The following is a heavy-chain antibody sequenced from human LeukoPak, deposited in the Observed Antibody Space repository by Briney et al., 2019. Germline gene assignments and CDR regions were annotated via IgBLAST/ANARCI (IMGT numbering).Heavy chain of an antibody. CDR3: AKDRYYDFWSGRPGYGMDV. Sequence: GGSLRLSCAASGFIFSSHVMSWVRQAPGKGLEWVSTISPGGSTYYVDSVKGRFTISRDNSKNTLYLQMNSLRAEDTAVYYCAKDRYYDFWSGRPGYGMDVWGQGTTVTVSS. D-gene: IGHD3-3*01. CDR2: ISPGGST. CDR1: GFIFSSHV. J-gene: IGHJ6*02. V-gene: IGHV3-23*01.